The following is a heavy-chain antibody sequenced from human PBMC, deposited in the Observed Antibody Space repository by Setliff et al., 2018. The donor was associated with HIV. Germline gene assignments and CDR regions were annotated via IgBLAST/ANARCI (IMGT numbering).Heavy chain of an antibody. Sequence: PSETLSLTCTVSGGSIDSSDYYWGWIRQPPGKGLEWIGSIFYSGRSMYNPSVKSRVTISIDTSKNQFSLRLSSVTAADTAVYYCARDHKYYYDSSGLDYWGQGTLVTVSS. CDR2: IFYSGRS. D-gene: IGHD3-22*01. CDR1: GGSIDSSDYY. J-gene: IGHJ4*02. CDR3: ARDHKYYYDSSGLDY. V-gene: IGHV4-39*07.